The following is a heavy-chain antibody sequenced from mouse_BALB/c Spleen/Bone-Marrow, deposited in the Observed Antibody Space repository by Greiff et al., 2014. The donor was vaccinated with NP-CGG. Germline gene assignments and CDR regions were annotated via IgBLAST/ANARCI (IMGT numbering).Heavy chain of an antibody. D-gene: IGHD2-1*01. J-gene: IGHJ2*01. CDR2: INPDSSTI. CDR3: ARGNYYGHLDY. CDR1: GFDFSGCW. V-gene: IGHV4-1*02. Sequence: EVMLVESGGGLVQPGGSLKLSCAASGFDFSGCWMSWVRQAPGKGLEWIGEINPDSSTINYTPSLRDKFIISRDNAKNTLYLQMSKVRSEDTALYYCARGNYYGHLDYWGQGTTLTVSS.